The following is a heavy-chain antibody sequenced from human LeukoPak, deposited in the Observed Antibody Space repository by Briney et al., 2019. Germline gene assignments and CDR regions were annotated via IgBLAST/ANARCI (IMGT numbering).Heavy chain of an antibody. CDR1: GGTFSSYA. CDR2: IIPIFGTA. V-gene: IGHV1-69*13. CDR3: ARKYYYDSGGYSAFDI. Sequence: ASVKVSCKASGGTFSSYAISWVRQAPGQGLEWMGGIIPIFGTANYAQKFQGRVTITADESTSTAYMELSSLRSEDTAVYYCARKYYYDSGGYSAFDIWGQGTMVTVSS. J-gene: IGHJ3*02. D-gene: IGHD3-22*01.